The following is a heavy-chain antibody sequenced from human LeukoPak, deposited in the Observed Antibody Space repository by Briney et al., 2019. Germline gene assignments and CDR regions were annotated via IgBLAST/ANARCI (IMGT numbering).Heavy chain of an antibody. CDR2: IRSKAYGGTT. CDR3: TILDYYDSSGYPRVVDY. J-gene: IGHJ4*02. V-gene: IGHV3-49*04. CDR1: GFTFGDYA. Sequence: PGGSLRLSCTASGFTFGDYAMSWVRQAPGKGLEWVGFIRSKAYGGTTEYAASVKGRFTISRDDSKSIAYLQMNSLKTEDTAVYYCTILDYYDSSGYPRVVDYWGQGTLVTVSS. D-gene: IGHD3-22*01.